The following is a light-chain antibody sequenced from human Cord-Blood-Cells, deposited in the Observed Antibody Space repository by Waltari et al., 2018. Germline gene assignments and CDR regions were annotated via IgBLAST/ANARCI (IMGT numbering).Light chain of an antibody. CDR3: QQYGSSPYT. CDR1: QSVSSSY. Sequence: EIVLTQSPGTLSLSPGERATLSCRASQSVSSSYLAWYQQKPGQAPRLLIYGASSRATGIPDRFSGSGSGTDFTRTISRLEPEDFAVYYCQQYGSSPYTFGQGTKLEIQ. CDR2: GAS. J-gene: IGKJ2*01. V-gene: IGKV3-20*01.